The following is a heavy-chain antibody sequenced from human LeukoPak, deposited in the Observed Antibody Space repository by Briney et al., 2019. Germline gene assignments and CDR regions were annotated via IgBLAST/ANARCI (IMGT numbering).Heavy chain of an antibody. V-gene: IGHV3-30*18. J-gene: IGHJ4*02. CDR1: GFTFSSYG. CDR2: ISYDGSNK. Sequence: GGSLRLSCAASGFTFSSYGMHWVRQAPGKGLEWVAVISYDGSNKYYADSVKGRFTISRDNSKNTLYLQMNSLRAEDTAVYYCAKKMGYCSGGSCPDYWGQGTLVTVSS. D-gene: IGHD2-15*01. CDR3: AKKMGYCSGGSCPDY.